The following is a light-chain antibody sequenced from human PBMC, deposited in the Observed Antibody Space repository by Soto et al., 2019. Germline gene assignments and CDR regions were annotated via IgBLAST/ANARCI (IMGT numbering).Light chain of an antibody. V-gene: IGKV1-39*01. CDR1: QSISSY. Sequence: DIQMTQSPSSLSASVGDRVTITCRASQSISSYLNWYQQKPGKAPKLLIYAASTLQSGVPSRFSGSGSGTHFTLTISSLQPEDFATYYCQQNYSPPPITFGQGTRLEIK. CDR3: QQNYSPPPIT. CDR2: AAS. J-gene: IGKJ5*01.